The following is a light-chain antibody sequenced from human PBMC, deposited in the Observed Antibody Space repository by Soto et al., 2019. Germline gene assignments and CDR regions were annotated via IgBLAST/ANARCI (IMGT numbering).Light chain of an antibody. J-gene: IGLJ2*01. CDR3: CSYAGSSIPVV. CDR2: EGS. Sequence: HSALTQPASVSGSPGQSITISCTGTSSDVGSYNLVSWYQQHPGKAPKLMIYEGSKRPSGVSNRFSGSKSGNTASLTISGLQAEDEADYYCCSYAGSSIPVVFGGGTKVTVL. CDR1: SSDVGSYNL. V-gene: IGLV2-23*01.